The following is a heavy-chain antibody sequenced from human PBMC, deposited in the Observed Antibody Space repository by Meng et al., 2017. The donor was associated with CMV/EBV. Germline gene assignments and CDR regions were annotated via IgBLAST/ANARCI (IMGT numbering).Heavy chain of an antibody. CDR1: GFRFSAYG. V-gene: IGHV3-30*02. CDR3: ARGASGTYFFDS. CDR2: IRYDGSNT. J-gene: IGHJ4*02. Sequence: GESLKISCAASGFRFSAYGMHWVRQAPGKGLEWVTFIRYDGSNTYYADSVKGRFTISRDNSRNRLVLQMNSLRPEDTAVYYCARGASGTYFFDSWGQGTLVTVSS. D-gene: IGHD1-26*01.